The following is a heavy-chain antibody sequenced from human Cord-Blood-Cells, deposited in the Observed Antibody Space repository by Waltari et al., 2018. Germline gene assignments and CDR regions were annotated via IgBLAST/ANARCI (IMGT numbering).Heavy chain of an antibody. D-gene: IGHD3-10*01. CDR1: GGSFSGYY. CDR3: ARVNYYGSGSYTIDY. J-gene: IGHJ4*02. Sequence: QVQLQQWGAGLLKPSETLSLTCAVYGGSFSGYYWSWIRQPPGKGLEWIGEINHSGSTNYTPSLNGRVTISVDTAKNQFSLKLSSVTAADTAVYYCARVNYYGSGSYTIDYWGQGTLVTVSS. CDR2: INHSGST. V-gene: IGHV4-34*01.